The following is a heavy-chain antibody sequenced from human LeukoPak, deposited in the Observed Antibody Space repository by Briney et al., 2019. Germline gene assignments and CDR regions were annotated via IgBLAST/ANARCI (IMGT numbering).Heavy chain of an antibody. CDR3: ARLTGTTSPRLDF. Sequence: GESLKISCKGSGYRFTTYWIGWVRQMPGEGLEWMGIIYPGDSDTRYSPSFQGQVTISDDKSISTAYLQWSSLKASDTAMYYCARLTGTTSPRLDFWGQGTLVTVSS. J-gene: IGHJ4*02. CDR1: GYRFTTYW. CDR2: IYPGDSDT. D-gene: IGHD1-1*01. V-gene: IGHV5-51*01.